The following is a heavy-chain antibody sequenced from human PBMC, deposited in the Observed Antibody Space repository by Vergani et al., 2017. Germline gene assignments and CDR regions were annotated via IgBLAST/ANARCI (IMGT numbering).Heavy chain of an antibody. CDR2: IYWNDDK. Sequence: QITLKESGPTLVKPTQTLTLTCTFSGFSLSTSGVGVGWIRQPPGKALEWLALIYWNDDKRYSPSLKSRLTITKDTSKNQVVLTMTNMDPVDTATYYCARSEGYFDWLLGFFDYWGQGTLVTVSS. J-gene: IGHJ4*02. D-gene: IGHD3-9*01. CDR1: GFSLSTSGVG. V-gene: IGHV2-5*01. CDR3: ARSEGYFDWLLGFFDY.